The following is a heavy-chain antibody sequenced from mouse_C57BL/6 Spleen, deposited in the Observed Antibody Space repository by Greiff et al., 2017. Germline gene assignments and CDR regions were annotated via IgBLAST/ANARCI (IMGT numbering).Heavy chain of an antibody. D-gene: IGHD2-4*01. CDR2: IDPSDSET. V-gene: IGHV1-52*01. CDR1: GYTFTSYW. Sequence: VQLQQPGAELVRPGSSVKLSCKASGYTFTSYWMHWVKQRPIQGLEWIGNIDPSDSETHYNQKFKDKATLTVDKSSSTAYMQLSSLTSEDSAVYYCARYDYGLYYYAMDYWGQGTSVTVSS. CDR3: ARYDYGLYYYAMDY. J-gene: IGHJ4*01.